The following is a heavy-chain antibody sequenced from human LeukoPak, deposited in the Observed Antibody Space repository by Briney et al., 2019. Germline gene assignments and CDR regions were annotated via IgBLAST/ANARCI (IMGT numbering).Heavy chain of an antibody. V-gene: IGHV1-2*02. Sequence: ASVKVSCKASGYTFTGYYIHWMRQAPGQGLEWMAWMNPNSGGTNYAQNFQGRVTMTRDTSTSTAYMELSSLRSDDTAVYYCARAFSGSYYAFDYYYYMDVWGKGTTVTVSS. D-gene: IGHD1-26*01. CDR1: GYTFTGYY. CDR2: MNPNSGGT. CDR3: ARAFSGSYYAFDYYYYMDV. J-gene: IGHJ6*03.